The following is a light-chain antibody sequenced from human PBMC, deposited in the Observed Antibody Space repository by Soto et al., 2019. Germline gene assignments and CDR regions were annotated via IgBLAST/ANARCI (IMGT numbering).Light chain of an antibody. J-gene: IGLJ3*02. CDR1: TGAVTSDYY. CDR2: STY. CDR3: LLYHGAAQV. V-gene: IGLV7-43*01. Sequence: QAVVTQEPSLTVSPGGTVTLTCASSTGAVTSDYYPNWLQQKPGQAPRSLIHSTYTRHFWTPARFSGSLRGGKAALTVSVVQPEDEADYYCLLYHGAAQVFGGGTKLTVL.